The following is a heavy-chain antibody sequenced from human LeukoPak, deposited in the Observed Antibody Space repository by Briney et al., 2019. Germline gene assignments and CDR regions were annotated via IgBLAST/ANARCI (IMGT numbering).Heavy chain of an antibody. D-gene: IGHD3-3*01. Sequence: ETSETLSPTCTVSGGFISSYYWNWIRQTPGKGLEWIGSIYSSGNTNYNPSLKSRVTISVDTSKNQFSLMLTSVTAADTAVYYCARGVVITGLDYWGQGTLVTVSS. CDR2: IYSSGNT. J-gene: IGHJ4*02. CDR1: GGFISSYY. V-gene: IGHV4-59*01. CDR3: ARGVVITGLDY.